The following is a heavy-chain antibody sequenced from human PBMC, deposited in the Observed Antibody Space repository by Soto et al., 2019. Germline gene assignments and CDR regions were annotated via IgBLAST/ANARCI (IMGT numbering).Heavy chain of an antibody. CDR1: GGSISIYF. CDR2: IYYSGST. D-gene: IGHD2-15*01. CDR3: ARPRGYCSGGSCYNWFDP. Sequence: SETLSLTCTVSGGSISIYFWSWIRQPQGKGLEWIGYIYYSGSTNYNPSLKSRVTISVDTSKNQFSLKLSSVTAADTAVYYCARPRGYCSGGSCYNWFDPWGQGTLVTVSS. J-gene: IGHJ5*02. V-gene: IGHV4-59*08.